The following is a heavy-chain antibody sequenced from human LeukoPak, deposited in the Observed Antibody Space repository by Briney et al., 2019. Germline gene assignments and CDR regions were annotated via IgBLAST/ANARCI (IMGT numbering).Heavy chain of an antibody. J-gene: IGHJ4*02. CDR1: GFTFSSYG. CDR2: ISYDGSNK. D-gene: IGHD4-11*01. Sequence: GGSLRLSCAASGFTFSSYGMYWVRQAPGKGLEWVAIISYDGSNKYYGDSVKGRFTISRDNSKNTLYLQMNSLRAEDTAVYYCARVSDYSNYFDYWGQGTLVTVSS. CDR3: ARVSDYSNYFDY. V-gene: IGHV3-30*03.